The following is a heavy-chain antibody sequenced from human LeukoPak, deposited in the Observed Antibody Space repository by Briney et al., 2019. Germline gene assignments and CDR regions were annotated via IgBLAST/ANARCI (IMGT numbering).Heavy chain of an antibody. J-gene: IGHJ6*04. V-gene: IGHV4-59*11. D-gene: IGHD3-3*01. Sequence: SETLSLTCSVSGAFISAHYWTWIRQPPGKGLEWIGYIHDSGSTNYNPSLKGRVTISSDTSKNQFSLKLTSVTAADTAVYYCAGGALGVVIKGSKVWGKGTTVTVSS. CDR3: AGGALGVVIKGSKV. CDR2: IHDSGST. CDR1: GAFISAHY.